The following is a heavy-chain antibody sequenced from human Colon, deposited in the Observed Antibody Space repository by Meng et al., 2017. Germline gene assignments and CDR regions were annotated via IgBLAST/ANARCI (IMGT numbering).Heavy chain of an antibody. V-gene: IGHV4-61*01. CDR3: SRDNWGSLDY. Sequence: QGPLQESGPGLVRPSETLSLTCTVSGASVSDTNYAWSWIRQPPGKGLEWIGYGSTNHNPSLKSRVTISVDTSKNQFSLTLNSVTAADTAVYYCSRDNWGSLDYWGQGTLVTVSS. D-gene: IGHD7-27*01. CDR1: GASVSDTNYA. CDR2: GST. J-gene: IGHJ4*02.